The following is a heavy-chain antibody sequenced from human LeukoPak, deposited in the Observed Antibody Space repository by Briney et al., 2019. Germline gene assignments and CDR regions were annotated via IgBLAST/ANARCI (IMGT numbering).Heavy chain of an antibody. Sequence: SETLSLTCTVSGGSIRNYYWSWIRQPPGKGLEWIGYIYYSGSTNYNPSLKSRVTISVDTSKNQFSLKLSSVTAADTAVYYCARKGIWFGEYNDAFDIWGQGTMVTVSS. D-gene: IGHD3-10*01. CDR3: ARKGIWFGEYNDAFDI. CDR1: GGSIRNYY. V-gene: IGHV4-59*08. CDR2: IYYSGST. J-gene: IGHJ3*02.